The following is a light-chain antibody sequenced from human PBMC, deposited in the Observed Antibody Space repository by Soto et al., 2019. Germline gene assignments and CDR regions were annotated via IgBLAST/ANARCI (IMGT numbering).Light chain of an antibody. CDR3: SSNTNSGTVL. Sequence: QSALTQPASVSGSPGQSITISCTGTSSDVGTYDYVSWYQQFPGKGPKLVIYGVSYRPSGVSNRFSGSKSGNTASLTISGLQSEDEADYYCSSNTNSGTVLFGGGTKVTVL. CDR2: GVS. J-gene: IGLJ3*02. CDR1: SSDVGTYDY. V-gene: IGLV2-14*01.